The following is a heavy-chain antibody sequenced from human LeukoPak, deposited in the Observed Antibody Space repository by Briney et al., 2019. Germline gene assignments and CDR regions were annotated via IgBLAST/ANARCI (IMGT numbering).Heavy chain of an antibody. CDR3: ARAYSSSSGRDAFDS. J-gene: IGHJ3*02. CDR1: GFTFNSYN. D-gene: IGHD6-6*01. CDR2: ISSSSSTI. V-gene: IGHV3-48*02. Sequence: PGGSLRLSCAASGFTFNSYNMNWVRQAPGKGLEWVSYISSSSSTIYYADSGKGRFTISRDSAKTSLFLQMNSLRDEDTAVYYCARAYSSSSGRDAFDSWGLGTLVTVSS.